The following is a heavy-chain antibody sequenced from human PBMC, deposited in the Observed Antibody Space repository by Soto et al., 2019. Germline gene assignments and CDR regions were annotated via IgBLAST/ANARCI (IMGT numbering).Heavy chain of an antibody. Sequence: SVKVSCKASGGTFSSYTISWVRQAPGQGLEWMGRIIPILGIANYAQKFQGRVTITADKSTSTAYMELSSLRSEDTAVYYCARDIPQRDCSSTSCYSGLDYWGQGTLVTVSS. D-gene: IGHD2-2*01. CDR1: GGTFSSYT. CDR3: ARDIPQRDCSSTSCYSGLDY. CDR2: IIPILGIA. J-gene: IGHJ4*02. V-gene: IGHV1-69*04.